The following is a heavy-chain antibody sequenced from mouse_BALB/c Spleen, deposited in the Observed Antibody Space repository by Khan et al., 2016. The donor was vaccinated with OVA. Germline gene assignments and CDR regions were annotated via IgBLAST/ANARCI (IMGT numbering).Heavy chain of an antibody. Sequence: VQLQESGPGLVQPSQSLSITCTVSGFSLTSYGIHWVRQSPGKGLEWLGVIWSGGSTDYNAAFISRLSISKDNSKSQVFFKMNSLQADDTAIYYWARNGVFHYYGDGGMDYWGQGASVTVSS. CDR2: IWSGGST. CDR1: GFSLTSYG. CDR3: ARNGVFHYYGDGGMDY. V-gene: IGHV2-4-1*01. J-gene: IGHJ4*01. D-gene: IGHD1-2*01.